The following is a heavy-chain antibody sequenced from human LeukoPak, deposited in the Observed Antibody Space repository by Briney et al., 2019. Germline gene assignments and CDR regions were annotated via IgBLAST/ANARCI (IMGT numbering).Heavy chain of an antibody. CDR2: INGDGSSI. CDR1: GLTFRNYW. V-gene: IGHV3-74*01. J-gene: IGHJ3*02. D-gene: IGHD5-18*01. CDR3: ARGTERLPRSAFDI. Sequence: GGSLRLSCAASGLTFRNYWMHWVRQAPGKGLEWVSRINGDGSSITSVDSVKGRFTISRDNAKNTLHLQMNSLRVEDTAVYYRARGTERLPRSAFDIWGQGTLVTVSS.